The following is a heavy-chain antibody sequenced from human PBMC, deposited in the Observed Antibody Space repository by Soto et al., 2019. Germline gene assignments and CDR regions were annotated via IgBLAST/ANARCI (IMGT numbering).Heavy chain of an antibody. D-gene: IGHD3-22*01. V-gene: IGHV4-59*12. CDR3: AMGGDYYDSSGYPQGFDY. Sequence: SETLSLTCTVSGGSISSYYWSWIRQPPGKGLEWIGYIYYSGGTNYNPSLKSRVTISVATSKNQFSLKLSSVTAADTAVYYCAMGGDYYDSSGYPQGFDYWGQGTLVTVSS. CDR1: GGSISSYY. J-gene: IGHJ4*02. CDR2: IYYSGGT.